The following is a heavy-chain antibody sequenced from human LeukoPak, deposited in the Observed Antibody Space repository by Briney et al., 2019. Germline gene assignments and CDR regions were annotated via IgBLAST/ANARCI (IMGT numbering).Heavy chain of an antibody. V-gene: IGHV7-4-1*02. D-gene: IGHD3-22*01. CDR3: ARSCYYEQYYFDY. CDR2: INTNTGNP. CDR1: GYTFTSYD. J-gene: IGHJ4*02. Sequence: GASVKVSCKASGYTFTSYDINWVRQATGQGLEWMGWINTNTGNPTYAQGFTGRFVFSLDTSVSTAYLQISSLKAEDTAVYYCARSCYYEQYYFDYWGQGTLVTVSS.